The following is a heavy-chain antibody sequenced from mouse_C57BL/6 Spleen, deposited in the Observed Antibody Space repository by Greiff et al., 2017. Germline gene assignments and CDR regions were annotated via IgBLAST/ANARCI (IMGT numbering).Heavy chain of an antibody. Sequence: QVQLQQSGAELVRPGASVTLSCKASGYTFTDYEMHWVKQTPVHGLEWIGAIDPETGGTAYNQKFKGKAILTADKSSSTAYMELRSLTSEDSAVYYCTPITTVVATRWYFDVWGTGTTVTVSS. CDR2: IDPETGGT. D-gene: IGHD1-1*01. V-gene: IGHV1-15*01. CDR1: GYTFTDYE. CDR3: TPITTVVATRWYFDV. J-gene: IGHJ1*03.